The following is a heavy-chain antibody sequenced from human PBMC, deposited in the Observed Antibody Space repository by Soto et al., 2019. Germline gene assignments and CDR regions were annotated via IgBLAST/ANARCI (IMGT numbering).Heavy chain of an antibody. D-gene: IGHD1-26*01. CDR1: GGSFSGYY. V-gene: IGHV4-34*01. J-gene: IGHJ6*02. Sequence: PSETLSLTCAVYGGSFSGYYWTWIRQPPGTGLEWIGEINHSGSTNYNPSLKSRVAISADASTKQFSLTLSSVTAADTAVYYCVRQGIGVLHGLVDVWGQGTTVTVSS. CDR3: VRQGIGVLHGLVDV. CDR2: INHSGST.